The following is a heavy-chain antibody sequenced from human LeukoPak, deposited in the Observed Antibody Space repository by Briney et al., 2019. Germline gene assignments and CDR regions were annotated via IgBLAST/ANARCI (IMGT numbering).Heavy chain of an antibody. CDR1: GYTFTSYG. Sequence: ASVKVSCKASGYTFTSYGISWVRQAPGQGLEWMGWISAYNGNTNYAQKLQGRVTMTTDTSTSTAYMELSRLRSDDTAVYYCAREAGPYYYGSGSYYSSNFDYWGQGTLVTVSS. J-gene: IGHJ4*02. CDR3: AREAGPYYYGSGSYYSSNFDY. V-gene: IGHV1-18*01. D-gene: IGHD3-10*01. CDR2: ISAYNGNT.